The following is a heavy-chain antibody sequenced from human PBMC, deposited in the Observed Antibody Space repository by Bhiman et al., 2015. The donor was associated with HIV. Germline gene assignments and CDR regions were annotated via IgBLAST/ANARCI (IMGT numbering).Heavy chain of an antibody. CDR3: ARDERSIAAADYNSFDP. V-gene: IGHV3-7*05. CDR2: IKQDGSEK. Sequence: EVQLVESGGGLVQPGGSLRLSCAASGFTFSIYWMSWVRQAPGKGLEWVANIKQDGSEKYYVDSVKGRFTVSRDNAKNSLYLQMNSLRAEDTAVYFCARDERSIAAADYNSFDPWGQGTLVHRLL. J-gene: IGHJ5*02. D-gene: IGHD6-13*01. CDR1: GFTFSIYW.